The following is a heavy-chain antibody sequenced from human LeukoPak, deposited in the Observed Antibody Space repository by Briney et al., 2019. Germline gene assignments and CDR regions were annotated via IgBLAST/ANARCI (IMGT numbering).Heavy chain of an antibody. CDR2: IIPIFGTA. Sequence: ASVKVSCKASGYTFTSYYMHWVRQAPGQGLEWMGGIIPIFGTANYAQKFQGRVTITADESTSTAYMELSSLRSEDTAVYYCASTYYDYLGDFDYWGQGTLVTVSS. V-gene: IGHV1-69*13. D-gene: IGHD3-3*01. CDR1: GYTFTSYY. CDR3: ASTYYDYLGDFDY. J-gene: IGHJ4*02.